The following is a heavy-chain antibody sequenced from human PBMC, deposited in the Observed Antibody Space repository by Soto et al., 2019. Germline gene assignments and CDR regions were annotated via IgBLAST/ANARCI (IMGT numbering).Heavy chain of an antibody. V-gene: IGHV3-13*01. CDR1: GFTYNSYD. CDR2: MGGAGAR. J-gene: IGHJ6*02. Sequence: GGSLRLSCAAFGFTYNSYDMHWVRQVTGKGPEWVASMGGAGAREYAGSVKGRFIISRDNAKNSLFLQMHSLRAGDTAVYYCTRAAFGDGMDLWGQGTPVTVSS. CDR3: TRAAFGDGMDL. D-gene: IGHD3-10*01.